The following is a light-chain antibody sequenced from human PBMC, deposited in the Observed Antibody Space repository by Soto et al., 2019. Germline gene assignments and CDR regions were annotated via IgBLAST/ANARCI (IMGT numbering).Light chain of an antibody. Sequence: DIQMTQSPSTLSASVGDRVTITCRASQSISSWLAWYQQKPGKAPNLLIYDASTLESGVPSRFSGSGFGTEFTLTISSLQPDDLATYYCQQYTSYWTFGQGTKVEIK. CDR2: DAS. V-gene: IGKV1-5*01. CDR1: QSISSW. J-gene: IGKJ1*01. CDR3: QQYTSYWT.